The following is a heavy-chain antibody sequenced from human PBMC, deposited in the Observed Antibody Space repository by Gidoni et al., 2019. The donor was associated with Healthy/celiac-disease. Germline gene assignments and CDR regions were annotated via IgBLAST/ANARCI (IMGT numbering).Heavy chain of an antibody. CDR3: AKLHKYYYYGMDV. Sequence: VQLVESGGGLVQPGGSMRLSCAASGFTFSSYAMSWVRQAPGKGLAWVSAISGRGGSTYYADSVKGRFTISRDNSKNTLYLQMNSLRAEDTAVYYCAKLHKYYYYGMDVWGQGTTVTVSS. CDR1: GFTFSSYA. J-gene: IGHJ6*02. V-gene: IGHV3-23*04. CDR2: ISGRGGST.